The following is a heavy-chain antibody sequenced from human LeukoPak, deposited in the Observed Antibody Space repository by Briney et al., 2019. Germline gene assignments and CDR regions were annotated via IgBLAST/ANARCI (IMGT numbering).Heavy chain of an antibody. CDR2: IYTSGST. D-gene: IGHD2-2*01. J-gene: IGHJ5*02. CDR1: GGSISSYY. V-gene: IGHV4-4*07. Sequence: SETLSLTCTVSGGSISSYYWSWIRQPAGKGLEWIGRIYTSGSTNYNPSLTSRVTMSVDTSKNQFSLKLSSVTAADTAVYYCARDQLVVVPAANNWFDPWGQGTLVTVSS. CDR3: ARDQLVVVPAANNWFDP.